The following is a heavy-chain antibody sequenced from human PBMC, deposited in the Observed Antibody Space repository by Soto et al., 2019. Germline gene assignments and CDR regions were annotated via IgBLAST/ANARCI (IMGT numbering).Heavy chain of an antibody. J-gene: IGHJ5*02. CDR3: ARVFPTEVGAAGTRNWFDP. V-gene: IGHV4-34*01. D-gene: IGHD6-13*01. CDR2: INHSGST. CDR1: GGSFSGYY. Sequence: SETLSLTCAVYGGSFSGYYWSWIRQPPGKGLEWIGEINHSGSTNYNPSLKSRVTISVDTSKNQFSLKLSSVTAADTAVYYCARVFPTEVGAAGTRNWFDPWGQGTLVTVSS.